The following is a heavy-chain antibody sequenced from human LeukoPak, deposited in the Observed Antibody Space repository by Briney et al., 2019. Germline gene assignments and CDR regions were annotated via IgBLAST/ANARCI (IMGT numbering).Heavy chain of an antibody. CDR1: GFTFSIYV. Sequence: GGSLRLSCSASGFTFSIYVMHWVRHAPGRGVEYVSAISSNGGSTYYADSVRGRFTISRDNSKNTLYLQMSSLRAEDTAVYYCVKDLIVVVTAILHYWGQGTLVSVSS. CDR3: VKDLIVVVTAILHY. V-gene: IGHV3-64D*06. J-gene: IGHJ4*02. CDR2: ISSNGGST. D-gene: IGHD2-21*02.